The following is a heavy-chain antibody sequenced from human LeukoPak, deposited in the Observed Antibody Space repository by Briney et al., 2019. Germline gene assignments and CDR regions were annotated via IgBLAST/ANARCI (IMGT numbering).Heavy chain of an antibody. D-gene: IGHD2-21*01. CDR3: AKAPVTSCRGAFCYPFDY. Sequence: GGSLRLSCTASGLSLNNYAMSWVRQVPGKGLEWVSASSSSDDGKWYAESVRGRFTISRDTSKNTVYLQMNSLRVEDAGVYYCAKAPVTSCRGAFCYPFDYWGHGTLVTVSS. J-gene: IGHJ4*01. CDR2: SSSSDDGK. V-gene: IGHV3-23*01. CDR1: GLSLNNYA.